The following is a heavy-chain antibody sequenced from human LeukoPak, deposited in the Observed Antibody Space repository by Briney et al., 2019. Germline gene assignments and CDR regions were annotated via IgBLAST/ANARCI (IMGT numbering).Heavy chain of an antibody. D-gene: IGHD3-10*01. V-gene: IGHV4-38-2*02. CDR2: IYHSGTA. J-gene: IGHJ5*02. CDR3: ARQQWFGEKNWFDP. Sequence: SETLSLTCTVSGYSISSGHYWGLIRQPPGKGLEWIGTIYHSGTAYYNPSLKSRVTISLDTSKNQFSLKLRSVTAADTAVYYCARQQWFGEKNWFDPWGQGTLVTVSS. CDR1: GYSISSGHY.